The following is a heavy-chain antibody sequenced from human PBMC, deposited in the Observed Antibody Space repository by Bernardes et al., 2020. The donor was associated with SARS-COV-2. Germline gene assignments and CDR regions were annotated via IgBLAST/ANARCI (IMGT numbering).Heavy chain of an antibody. D-gene: IGHD3-10*01. V-gene: IGHV4-30-2*01. Sequence: TLSLTCVVSGGSISSGGYSWSWIRQPPGKGLEWIGYIYHSGSTYYNPSLKSRVTISVDRSKNQFSLKLSSVTAADTAVYYCARAPLWFGELSPDAFDIWGQGTMVTVSS. CDR2: IYHSGST. CDR1: GGSISSGGYS. J-gene: IGHJ3*02. CDR3: ARAPLWFGELSPDAFDI.